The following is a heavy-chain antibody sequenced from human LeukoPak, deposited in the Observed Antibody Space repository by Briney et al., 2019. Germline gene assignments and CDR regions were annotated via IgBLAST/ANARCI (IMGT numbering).Heavy chain of an antibody. Sequence: SETLSLTCAVYGGSFSGYYWSWIRQPPGKGLEWIGEINHSGSTNYNPSLKSRVTISVDTSKNQSSLKLSSVTAADTAVYYCARVRATISNYWGQGTLVTVSS. CDR3: ARVRATISNY. D-gene: IGHD5-12*01. CDR1: GGSFSGYY. CDR2: INHSGST. J-gene: IGHJ4*02. V-gene: IGHV4-34*01.